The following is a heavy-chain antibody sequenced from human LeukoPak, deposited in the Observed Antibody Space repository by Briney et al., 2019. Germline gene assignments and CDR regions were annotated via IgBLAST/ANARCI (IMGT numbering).Heavy chain of an antibody. CDR2: IYSGGST. D-gene: IGHD3-22*01. Sequence: PGGSLRLSCAASGFTVSSNYMSWVRQAPGKGLEWVSVIYSGGSTYYADSVKGRFTISRDNSKNTLYLQMNSLRAEDTAVYYCAKGNYYDSSGANEYFQYWGQGTLVTVSS. J-gene: IGHJ1*01. CDR1: GFTVSSNY. V-gene: IGHV3-53*01. CDR3: AKGNYYDSSGANEYFQY.